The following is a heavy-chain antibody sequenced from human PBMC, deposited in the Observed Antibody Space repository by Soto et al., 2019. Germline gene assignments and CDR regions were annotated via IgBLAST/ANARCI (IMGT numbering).Heavy chain of an antibody. J-gene: IGHJ5*02. CDR1: GFSLNTGGAG. CDR3: AHRGYGDYPRDNWFDP. CDR2: IYWNEDT. Sequence: KESGPTLVKPTQTLTLTCTFSGFSLNTGGAGVGWIRQPPGEALEWLALIYWNEDTRYSPSLKSRLTITKDTSKNQVVLTMTNMDPVDTATYYCAHRGYGDYPRDNWFDPWGQGTLVTVSS. V-gene: IGHV2-5*01. D-gene: IGHD4-17*01.